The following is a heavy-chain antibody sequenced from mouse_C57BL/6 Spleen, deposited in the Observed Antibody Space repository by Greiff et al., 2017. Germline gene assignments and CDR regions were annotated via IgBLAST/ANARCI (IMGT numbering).Heavy chain of an antibody. J-gene: IGHJ4*01. CDR3: TRDSGYVAMDY. CDR2: ISSGGDYI. Sequence: EVMLVESGEGLVKPGGSLKLSCAASGFTFSSYAMSWVRQTPEKRLEWVAYISSGGDYIYYADTVKGRFTISRDNARNTLYLQMSSLKSEDTAMYYCTRDSGYVAMDYWGQGTSVTGSS. D-gene: IGHD1-3*01. V-gene: IGHV5-9-1*02. CDR1: GFTFSSYA.